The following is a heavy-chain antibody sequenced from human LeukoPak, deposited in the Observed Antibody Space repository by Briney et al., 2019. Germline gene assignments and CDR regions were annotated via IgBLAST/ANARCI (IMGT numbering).Heavy chain of an antibody. D-gene: IGHD3-3*01. V-gene: IGHV1-8*03. J-gene: IGHJ4*02. CDR2: MNPNSGNT. CDR1: GYTFTSYD. Sequence: ASVKVSCKASGYTFTSYDINWVRPATGQGLEWMGWMNPNSGNTGYAQKFQGRVTITRNTSISTAYMELSSLRSEDTAVYYCARDAEIGFWFDYWGQGTLVTVSS. CDR3: ARDAEIGFWFDY.